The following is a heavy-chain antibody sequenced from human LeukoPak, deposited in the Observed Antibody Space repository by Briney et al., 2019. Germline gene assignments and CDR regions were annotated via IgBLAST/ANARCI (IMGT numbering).Heavy chain of an antibody. CDR2: MYYSGST. Sequence: KTSETLSLTCTVSGGSISSYYWSWIRQPPGKGLEWIGYMYYSGSTNSNPSLKSRVTMSVDTSKNQFSLKLTSVTAADAAVYYCVRYTNNWFDPWGQGTLVTVSS. V-gene: IGHV4-59*08. CDR3: VRYTNNWFDP. D-gene: IGHD2-2*02. J-gene: IGHJ5*02. CDR1: GGSISSYY.